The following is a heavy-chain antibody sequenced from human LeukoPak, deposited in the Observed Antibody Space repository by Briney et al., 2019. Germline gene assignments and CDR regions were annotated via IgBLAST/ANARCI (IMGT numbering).Heavy chain of an antibody. J-gene: IGHJ5*02. V-gene: IGHV4-61*02. CDR2: NYTSGST. CDR3: ARHGVTIFGVVQYWFDP. Sequence: SETLSLTCTVSGGSISSGSYYWSWIRQPAGKGLEWIGRNYTSGSTNYNPSLKSRVTISVDTSKNQFSLKLSSVTAADTAVYYCARHGVTIFGVVQYWFDPWGQGTLVTVSS. CDR1: GGSISSGSYY. D-gene: IGHD3-3*01.